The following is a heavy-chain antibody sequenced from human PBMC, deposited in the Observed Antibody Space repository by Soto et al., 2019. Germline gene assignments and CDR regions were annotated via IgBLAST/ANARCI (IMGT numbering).Heavy chain of an antibody. CDR2: IYRTGST. V-gene: IGHV4-4*02. D-gene: IGHD1-1*01. J-gene: IGHJ4*02. CDR1: GGSFTRNNW. Sequence: SETLSVTCAVSGGSFTRNNWWTWVRQPPGQGLEWIGEIYRTGSTNYNPSLKSRVTISLDKSENQFSLKVTSLTAADTAVYYGASRDPGTSVDYWGQGTVVTVSS. CDR3: ASRDPGTSVDY.